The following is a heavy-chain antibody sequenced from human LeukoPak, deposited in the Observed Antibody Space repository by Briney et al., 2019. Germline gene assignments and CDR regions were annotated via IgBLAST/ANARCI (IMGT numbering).Heavy chain of an antibody. V-gene: IGHV3-21*01. CDR1: GFTFSSYS. CDR2: ISSSSYI. J-gene: IGHJ6*02. Sequence: PGGSLRLSCAASGFTFSSYSMNWVRQAPGKGLEWVSSISSSSYIYYADSVKGRFTISRDNAKNSLYLQMNSLRAEDTAVYYCARDRHIAVVPAAIYYYYGMDVWGQGATVTVSS. CDR3: ARDRHIAVVPAAIYYYYGMDV. D-gene: IGHD2-2*01.